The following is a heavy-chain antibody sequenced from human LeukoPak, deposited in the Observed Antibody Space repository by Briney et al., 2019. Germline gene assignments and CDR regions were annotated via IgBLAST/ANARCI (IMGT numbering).Heavy chain of an antibody. CDR1: GFTFGDYA. CDR2: IRSEAYGGTT. Sequence: GGSLRLSCTASGFTFGDYAMSWFRQAPGKGLEWVGFIRSEAYGGTTEYAASVKGRFTISRDDSKSIAYLQMNSLKTEDTAVYYCTLLQQLVEDYWGQGTLVTVSS. V-gene: IGHV3-49*03. CDR3: TLLQQLVEDY. D-gene: IGHD6-13*01. J-gene: IGHJ4*02.